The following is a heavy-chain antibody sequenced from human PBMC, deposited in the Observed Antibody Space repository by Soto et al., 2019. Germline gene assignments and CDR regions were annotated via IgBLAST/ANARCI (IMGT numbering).Heavy chain of an antibody. D-gene: IGHD6-19*01. Sequence: QAQLVQSGVEVKKPGASVKISCKASDYTFTSSGITWVRQAPGQGLEWMGWISAYNGITYYAQSLQDRVTMTTDTPTNTAYMEVRSLRSDDTAVYYCARGPSGRNPGAVSVNWFDPWGQGALVTVSS. CDR3: ARGPSGRNPGAVSVNWFDP. V-gene: IGHV1-18*01. CDR1: DYTFTSSG. J-gene: IGHJ5*02. CDR2: ISAYNGIT.